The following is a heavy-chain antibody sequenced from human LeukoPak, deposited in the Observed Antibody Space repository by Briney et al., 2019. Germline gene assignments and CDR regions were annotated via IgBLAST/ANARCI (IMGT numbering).Heavy chain of an antibody. CDR2: INPNSGGT. CDR3: ARGDFVLMVYAILYDY. V-gene: IGHV1-2*06. Sequence: GASVQVSCKASGYTFTGYYMHWVRQAPGQGLEWMGRINPNSGGTNYAQKFQGRVTMTRDTSISTAYMELSRLRSDDTAVYYCARGDFVLMVYAILYDYWGQGTLVTVSS. J-gene: IGHJ4*02. CDR1: GYTFTGYY. D-gene: IGHD2-8*01.